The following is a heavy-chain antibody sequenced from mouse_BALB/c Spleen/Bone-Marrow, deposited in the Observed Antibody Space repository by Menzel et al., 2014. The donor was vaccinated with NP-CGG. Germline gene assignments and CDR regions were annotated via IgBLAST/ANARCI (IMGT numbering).Heavy chain of an antibody. V-gene: IGHV1S41*01. Sequence: ELVRPGASVKLSCKASGYTFTSYWINWIKQRPGQGLEWIGRFAPGSGNTYYNEMFKGKATLTVDTSSSTAYIQLSSLSSEDSAVYFCARARSTVITTWYFDVWGAGTTVTVSS. CDR1: GYTFTSYW. CDR2: FAPGSGNT. J-gene: IGHJ1*01. D-gene: IGHD2-4*01. CDR3: ARARSTVITTWYFDV.